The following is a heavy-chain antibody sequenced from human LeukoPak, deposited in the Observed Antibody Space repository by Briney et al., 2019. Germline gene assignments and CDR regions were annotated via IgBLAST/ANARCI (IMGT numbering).Heavy chain of an antibody. D-gene: IGHD3-9*01. CDR3: AKDGPSYNILTGFRRTSAYYFDC. CDR1: GFTFSDYG. V-gene: IGHV3-30*02. J-gene: IGHJ4*02. CDR2: LRYDGSIK. Sequence: PGGSLRLSCTASGFTFSDYGMTWVRQAPGKGLEWVAFLRYDGSIKYYADSVKGRFTISRDNSRNTLFLQMNSLRVEDTAVYYCAKDGPSYNILTGFRRTSAYYFDCWGQGTLVTVSS.